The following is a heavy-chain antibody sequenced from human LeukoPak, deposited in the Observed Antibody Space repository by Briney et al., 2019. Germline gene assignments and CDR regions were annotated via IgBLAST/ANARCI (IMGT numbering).Heavy chain of an antibody. CDR2: IIPIFGTA. V-gene: IGHV1-69*13. D-gene: IGHD6-19*01. CDR3: ARGVAVAGPFDY. CDR1: GGTFSSYA. Sequence: GASVKVSCKASGGTFSSYAISWVRQAPGQGLEWVGGIIPIFGTANYAQKFQGRVTITADESTSTAYMELSSLRSEDTAVYYCARGVAVAGPFDYWGQGTLVTVSS. J-gene: IGHJ4*02.